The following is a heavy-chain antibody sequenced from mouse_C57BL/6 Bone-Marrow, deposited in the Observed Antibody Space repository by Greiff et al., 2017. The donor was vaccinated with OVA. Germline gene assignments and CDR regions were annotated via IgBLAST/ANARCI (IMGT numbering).Heavy chain of an antibody. Sequence: EVQLQQSGPVLVKPGASVKMSCKASGYTFTDYYMNWVKQSHGKSLEWIGVINPYNGGTSYNQKFKGKATLTVDKSSSTADMELKRLTSEDSAVYYCARGGYYGSSPWFAYWGQGTLVTVSA. V-gene: IGHV1-19*01. J-gene: IGHJ3*01. D-gene: IGHD1-1*01. CDR1: GYTFTDYY. CDR2: INPYNGGT. CDR3: ARGGYYGSSPWFAY.